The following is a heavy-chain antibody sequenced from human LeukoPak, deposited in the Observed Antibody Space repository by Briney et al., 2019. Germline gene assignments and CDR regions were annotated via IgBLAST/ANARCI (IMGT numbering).Heavy chain of an antibody. J-gene: IGHJ4*02. D-gene: IGHD3-22*01. CDR3: AKVFENYYDSSGYYPREFDY. CDR2: IKQDGSEK. CDR1: GFTFSSYW. Sequence: GGSLRLSCAASGFTFSSYWMSWVRQAPGKGLEWVANIKQDGSEKYYVDSVKGRFTISRDNAKNSLYLQMNSLRAGDTAVYYCAKVFENYYDSSGYYPREFDYWGQGTLVTVSS. V-gene: IGHV3-7*03.